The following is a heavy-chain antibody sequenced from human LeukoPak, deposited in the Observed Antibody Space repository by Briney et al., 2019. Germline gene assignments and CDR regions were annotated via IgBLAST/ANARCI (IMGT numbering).Heavy chain of an antibody. CDR2: IKQDGTEK. J-gene: IGHJ4*02. CDR1: GFAFTSSW. D-gene: IGHD1-1*01. CDR3: ARISTSVAGADY. V-gene: IGHV3-7*01. Sequence: GGSLRLSCAASGFAFTSSWMSWVRQAPGKGLEWLANIKQDGTEKYYVDSVKGRFTISRDNTKNSLYLQMDSPRAEDRAVYYCARISTSVAGADYWGQGALVTVSS.